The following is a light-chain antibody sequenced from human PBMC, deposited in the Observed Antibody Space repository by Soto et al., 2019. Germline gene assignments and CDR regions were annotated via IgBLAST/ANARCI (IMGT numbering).Light chain of an antibody. V-gene: IGKV2-28*01. CDR3: MQPLQSWT. CDR1: QSLLHSNGYNY. Sequence: DIVMYQNPVTLPVTPGEPASMSGRSSQSLLHSNGYNYLDWYLPKPGQSPQLLIYLGSNRASGVPDRFSGSGSGTDFTLKISRVEAEDAGVYYCMQPLQSWTFGQGTKVDIK. CDR2: LGS. J-gene: IGKJ1*01.